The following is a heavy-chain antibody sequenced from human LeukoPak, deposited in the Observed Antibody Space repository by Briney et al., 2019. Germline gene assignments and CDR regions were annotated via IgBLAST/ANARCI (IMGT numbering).Heavy chain of an antibody. CDR2: IKSKTDGGTT. J-gene: IGHJ1*01. CDR1: GFTFSNAW. CDR3: AKDPGGRGSGWYGEYFQH. V-gene: IGHV3-15*01. D-gene: IGHD6-19*01. Sequence: PGGSLRLSCAASGFTFSNAWMSWVRQAPGKGLEWVGRIKSKTDGGTTDYAAPVKGRFTISRDNSKNTLYLQMNSLRAEDTAVYYCAKDPGGRGSGWYGEYFQHWGQGTLVTVSS.